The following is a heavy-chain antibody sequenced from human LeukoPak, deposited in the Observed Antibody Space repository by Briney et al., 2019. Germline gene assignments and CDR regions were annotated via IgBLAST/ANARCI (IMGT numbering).Heavy chain of an antibody. Sequence: GASVKVSCKASGYTFTGYYMHWVRQAPGQGLEWMGWIDPNSGGTNYAQKFQGRVTMTRDTSISTAYMELSRLRSDDTAVYYCARDLNMVRGVIIGYWGQGTLVTVSS. CDR1: GYTFTGYY. J-gene: IGHJ4*02. CDR2: IDPNSGGT. CDR3: ARDLNMVRGVIIGY. V-gene: IGHV1-2*02. D-gene: IGHD3-10*01.